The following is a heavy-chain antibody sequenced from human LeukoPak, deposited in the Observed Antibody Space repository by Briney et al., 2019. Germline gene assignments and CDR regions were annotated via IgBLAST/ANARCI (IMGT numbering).Heavy chain of an antibody. D-gene: IGHD2-2*01. CDR2: IYPGDSDT. CDR3: ARQRYCSTTSCSFYFDY. Sequence: HGESLKISCKGSGYSFSSYWIGWGRQMPGKGPEWRGIIYPGDSDTRYSASFQGQVTISADRSVSTAYLQWSSLKASDTAMYYCARQRYCSTTSCSFYFDYWGQGTLVTVSS. V-gene: IGHV5-51*01. J-gene: IGHJ4*02. CDR1: GYSFSSYW.